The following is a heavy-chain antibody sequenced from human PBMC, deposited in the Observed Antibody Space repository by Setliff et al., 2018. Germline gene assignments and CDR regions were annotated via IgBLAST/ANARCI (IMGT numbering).Heavy chain of an antibody. D-gene: IGHD4-17*01. CDR3: ARALGDYDYWYFDV. J-gene: IGHJ2*01. V-gene: IGHV3-21*01. CDR2: IGRSSNYM. CDR1: GFTFTTYS. Sequence: GESLRLSCAASGFTFTTYSMHWVRQAPGKGLEWVSSIGRSSNYMYYGDSVKGRFTISRDSAKSSLYLQMNSLRTEDTAVYYCARALGDYDYWYFDVWGRGTLVTVSS.